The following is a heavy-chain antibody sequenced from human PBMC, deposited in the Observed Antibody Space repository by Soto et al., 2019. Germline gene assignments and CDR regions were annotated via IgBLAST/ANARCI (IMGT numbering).Heavy chain of an antibody. J-gene: IGHJ4*02. CDR3: ARTGTTRTLDY. CDR1: GGSISSGGYY. Sequence: PSETLSLTCTVSGGSISSGGYYWSRIRQHPGKGLEWIGYIYYSGSTYYNPSLKSRVTISVDTSKNQFSLKLSSVTAADTAVYYCARTGTTRTLDYWGQGTLVTV. D-gene: IGHD1-7*01. V-gene: IGHV4-31*03. CDR2: IYYSGST.